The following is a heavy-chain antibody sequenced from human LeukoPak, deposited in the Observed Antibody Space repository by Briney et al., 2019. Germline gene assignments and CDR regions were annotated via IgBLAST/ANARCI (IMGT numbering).Heavy chain of an antibody. D-gene: IGHD3-10*01. CDR2: ISSISSYI. CDR1: GFTLSSYS. CDR3: ARLPELPGFGDY. V-gene: IGHV3-21*01. Sequence: GGSLRLSCAASGFTLSSYSMNWVREAPGKGLEGGSSISSISSYIYYAESVKGRSTNSRDNAKHSLYLQMNSLRAEDTAVYYCARLPELPGFGDYWGQGTLVTVSS. J-gene: IGHJ4*02.